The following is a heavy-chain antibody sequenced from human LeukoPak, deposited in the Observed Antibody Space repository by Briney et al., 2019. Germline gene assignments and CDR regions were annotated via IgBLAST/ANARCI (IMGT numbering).Heavy chain of an antibody. Sequence: SETLPLTCTVSGYSLSSGYYWGWIRQPPGKGLEWIGSIYHSGSTYYNPSLKSRVTISVDTSKNQFSLKLSSVTAADTAVYYCANQPRLEMATIFDYWGQGTLVTVSS. CDR1: GYSLSSGYY. V-gene: IGHV4-38-2*02. D-gene: IGHD5-24*01. J-gene: IGHJ4*02. CDR3: ANQPRLEMATIFDY. CDR2: IYHSGST.